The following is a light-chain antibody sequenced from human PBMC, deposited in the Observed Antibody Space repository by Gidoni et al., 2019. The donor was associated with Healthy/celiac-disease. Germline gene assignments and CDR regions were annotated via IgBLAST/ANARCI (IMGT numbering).Light chain of an antibody. J-gene: IGKJ1*01. CDR3: QQSYSTPPT. V-gene: IGKV1-39*01. Sequence: DIQMTQSPSSRSASVGDRVTITCRASQSISSYLNWYQQKPGKAPKLLIYAASSLQSGVPSRLSGSGSGTDFTLTISSLQPADVATYYCQQSYSTPPTFGQGTKVEIK. CDR1: QSISSY. CDR2: AAS.